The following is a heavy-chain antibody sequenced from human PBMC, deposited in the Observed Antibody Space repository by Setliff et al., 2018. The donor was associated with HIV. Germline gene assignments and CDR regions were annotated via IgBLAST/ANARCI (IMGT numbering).Heavy chain of an antibody. CDR3: ARGRAPSRFDY. CDR2: MNPNSGNT. D-gene: IGHD1-26*01. V-gene: IGHV1-8*03. J-gene: IGHJ4*01. Sequence: RASVKVSCKASGYTFTSYDINWVRQATGQGLEWMAWMNPNSGNTGYTQKFQGRVTITRNTSITTAYMELSSLSSEDTAIYYCARGRAPSRFDYWGQGTMVTVSS. CDR1: GYTFTSYD.